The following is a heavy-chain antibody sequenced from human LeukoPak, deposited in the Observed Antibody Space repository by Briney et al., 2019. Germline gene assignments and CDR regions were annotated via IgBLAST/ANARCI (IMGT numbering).Heavy chain of an antibody. Sequence: GGSLRLSCAASGFTFSSYGTHWVRQAPGKGLEWVAVISYDGSNKYYADSVKGRFTISRDNSKNTLYLQMNSLRAEDTAVYYCAKGRRAVAAYNWFDPWGQGTLVTVSS. CDR3: AKGRRAVAAYNWFDP. V-gene: IGHV3-30*18. J-gene: IGHJ5*02. D-gene: IGHD6-19*01. CDR2: ISYDGSNK. CDR1: GFTFSSYG.